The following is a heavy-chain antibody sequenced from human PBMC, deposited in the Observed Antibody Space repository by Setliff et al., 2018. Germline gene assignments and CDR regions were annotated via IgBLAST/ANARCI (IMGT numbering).Heavy chain of an antibody. Sequence: PSETLSLTCSVSGVSTRSYYWGWIRQPPGKGLEWIGSIYYSGSTYYNPSLKSRVTISVDTSKNQFSLKLSSVTAADTAVYYCARDRITIFGVVIPFDYWGQGTLVTVSS. CDR1: GVSTRSYY. CDR2: IYYSGST. D-gene: IGHD3-3*01. J-gene: IGHJ4*02. V-gene: IGHV4-39*07. CDR3: ARDRITIFGVVIPFDY.